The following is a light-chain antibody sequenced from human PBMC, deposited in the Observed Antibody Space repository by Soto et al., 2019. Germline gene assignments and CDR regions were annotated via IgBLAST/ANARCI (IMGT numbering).Light chain of an antibody. CDR1: SSDVGSYNL. V-gene: IGLV2-23*01. CDR3: CSYAGSSTYV. J-gene: IGLJ1*01. Sequence: QSALTQPASVSGSPGQSITISCTGTSSDVGSYNLVSWYQQHPGKAPKLMIYEGSKRPSGVSNRFSGSKSGNTASLTLSGLQAEDEADYYCCSYAGSSTYVFGNGTKLTVL. CDR2: EGS.